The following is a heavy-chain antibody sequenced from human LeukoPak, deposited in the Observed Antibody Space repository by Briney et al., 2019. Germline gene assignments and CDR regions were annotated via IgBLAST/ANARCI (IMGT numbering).Heavy chain of an antibody. CDR3: ARGDYYGSPKVVAA. J-gene: IGHJ5*02. CDR2: INPNSGDT. CDR1: GYTFTDYY. V-gene: IGHV1-2*02. D-gene: IGHD3-10*01. Sequence: ASVKVSCKASGYTFTDYYINWVRQAPGQGLEWIGWINPNSGDTNYAQKFQDRVTMTRDTSISTAYIELNFLRSDDTTVFYCARGDYYGSPKVVAAWGQGTLVTVSS.